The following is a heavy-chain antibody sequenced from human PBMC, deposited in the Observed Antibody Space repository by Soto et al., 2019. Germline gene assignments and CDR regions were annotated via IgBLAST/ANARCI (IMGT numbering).Heavy chain of an antibody. Sequence: QVQLQESGPGLVKPSQTLSLTCTVSGGSISSGGNYWSWIRQRPGKGREWIGYIYYSGSTYYNPSLKSLVTVSVDTSEYQFSLKLSSVTAADTAGYSCARESIAARLDYWGQGTLVTVSS. V-gene: IGHV4-31*01. CDR3: ARESIAARLDY. CDR1: GGSISSGGNY. J-gene: IGHJ4*02. CDR2: IYYSGST. D-gene: IGHD6-6*01.